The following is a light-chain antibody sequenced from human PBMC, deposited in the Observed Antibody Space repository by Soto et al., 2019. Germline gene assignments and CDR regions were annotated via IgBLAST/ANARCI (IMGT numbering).Light chain of an antibody. CDR1: SSDVGGNNY. J-gene: IGLJ1*01. Sequence: QSALTQPASVSGSPGQWITISCTGTSSDVGGNNYVSWNQQHPGKAPKLMIYDANNRPAGVPNRFSDSTSGTTASLTIFGFQAEDEADYDGCSYTISSPYVFGTGTKLTVL. V-gene: IGLV2-14*01. CDR2: DAN. CDR3: CSYTISSPYV.